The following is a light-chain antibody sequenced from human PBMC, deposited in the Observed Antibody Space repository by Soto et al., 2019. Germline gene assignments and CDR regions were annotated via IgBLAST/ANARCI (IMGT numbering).Light chain of an antibody. CDR1: QFVSSR. CDR3: PEYIQWPPGI. J-gene: IGKJ3*01. V-gene: IGKV3-15*01. CDR2: DTS. Sequence: DIVVTQSPATLSASPGERVTLSCRASQFVSSRLAWYQQRPGQVPRLLIYDTSTRAPGISARFSGSGSGTEVTLTISSLQSEDFAVYYFPEYIQWPPGIFGPGTKVDIK.